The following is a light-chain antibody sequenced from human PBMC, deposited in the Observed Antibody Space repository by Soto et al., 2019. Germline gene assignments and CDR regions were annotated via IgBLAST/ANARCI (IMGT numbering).Light chain of an antibody. V-gene: IGKV1-39*01. Sequence: DIQMTQSPSSLSASAGDRVTITCRASQTIEYFLNWYQQKPGEAPKLLIYAASSLRSGVPSRFHGSGSGTDFTLTITSLQPADFATYYCQQSYSVPRTFGGGTKVEVK. J-gene: IGKJ4*01. CDR3: QQSYSVPRT. CDR2: AAS. CDR1: QTIEYF.